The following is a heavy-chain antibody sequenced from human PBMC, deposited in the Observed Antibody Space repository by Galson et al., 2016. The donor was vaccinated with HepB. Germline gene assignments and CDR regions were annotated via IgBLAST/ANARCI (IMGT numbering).Heavy chain of an antibody. Sequence: SLRLSCAASGFTFSSYGMHWVRQAPGKGLEWVAVISNYGSKKYYEDSVKGRFTISRDSSKNTLYLQMNSLRAEDTAVYYCAKFQKGATVTTWEDFYYGMDVWGQGTTVTVSS. D-gene: IGHD4-17*01. V-gene: IGHV3-30*18. J-gene: IGHJ6*02. CDR1: GFTFSSYG. CDR2: ISNYGSKK. CDR3: AKFQKGATVTTWEDFYYGMDV.